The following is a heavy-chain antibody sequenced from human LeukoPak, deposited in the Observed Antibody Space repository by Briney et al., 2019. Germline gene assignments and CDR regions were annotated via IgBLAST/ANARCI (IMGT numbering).Heavy chain of an antibody. CDR2: ISYDGSNK. CDR3: AKDGYCTNGVCYIVGDAFDI. CDR1: GFTFSSYA. V-gene: IGHV3-30*04. J-gene: IGHJ3*02. D-gene: IGHD2-8*01. Sequence: GGSLRLSCAASGFTFSSYAMHWVRQAPGKGLEWVAVISYDGSNKYYADSVKGRFTISRDNSKNTLYLQMNSLRAEDTAVYYCAKDGYCTNGVCYIVGDAFDIWGQGIMVTVSS.